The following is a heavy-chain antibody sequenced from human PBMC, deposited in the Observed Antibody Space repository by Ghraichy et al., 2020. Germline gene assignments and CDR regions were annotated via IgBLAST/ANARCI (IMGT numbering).Heavy chain of an antibody. CDR1: GFTFSNYA. V-gene: IGHV3-23*01. Sequence: GGSLRLSCAASGFTFSNYAMTWVRQAPGKGLEWVSAISGSGASTHYADFVKGRFTISRDNSKNTLYLQMNSLRAEDTAVYYCAKDPSHDSSGYSFDYWGQRTLATVSS. CDR3: AKDPSHDSSGYSFDY. J-gene: IGHJ4*02. CDR2: ISGSGAST. D-gene: IGHD3-22*01.